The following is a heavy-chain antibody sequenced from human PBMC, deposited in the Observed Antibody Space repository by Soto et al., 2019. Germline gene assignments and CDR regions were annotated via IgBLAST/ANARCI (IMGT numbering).Heavy chain of an antibody. V-gene: IGHV5-10-1*01. J-gene: IGHJ4*02. CDR3: ARHPQTHCGGDCSSRY. Sequence: EVQLVQSGAEVKKPGESLRISCQGSGYSFTNYWITWVRQLPGKGLEWMGRIDPSDSYANYNPAFQGHVTISADRSTSTAYLQWKSLKASDTGMYYCARHPQTHCGGDCSSRYWGQGTLVTVSS. D-gene: IGHD2-21*02. CDR2: IDPSDSYA. CDR1: GYSFTNYW.